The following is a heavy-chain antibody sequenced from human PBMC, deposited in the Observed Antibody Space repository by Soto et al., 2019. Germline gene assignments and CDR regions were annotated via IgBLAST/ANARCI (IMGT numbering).Heavy chain of an antibody. Sequence: QVHLVQSGAEVRKPGSSVKVSCKTSGGTFGGYTVTWVRQAPGQGFEWMGGTIPMIETTKSAKKFQGRVTFTADESMSTAYMELSSLTSEDTAMSFCATSYCGAEYQPNRASYFFHWDVWGQGTTVTVSS. D-gene: IGHD2-21*01. J-gene: IGHJ6*02. CDR1: GGTFGGYT. V-gene: IGHV1-69*13. CDR3: ATSYCGAEYQPNRASYFFHWDV. CDR2: TIPMIETT.